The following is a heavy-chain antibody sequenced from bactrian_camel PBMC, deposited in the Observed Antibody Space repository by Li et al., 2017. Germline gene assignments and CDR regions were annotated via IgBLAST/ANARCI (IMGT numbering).Heavy chain of an antibody. Sequence: HVQLEESGGGSVQTGGSLRLSCAAASRMYCMGWYRQAPGKEREAVASISPPIVPAWYAEAVKGRFTISQDSIDNTLYLQMNSLKPEDTAIYYCAARDDGSCSLNPGWTYRGQGTQVTVS. V-gene: IGHV3S53*01. CDR2: ISPPIVPA. CDR3: AARDDGSCSLNPGWTY. CDR1: SRMYC. D-gene: IGHD3*01. J-gene: IGHJ4*01.